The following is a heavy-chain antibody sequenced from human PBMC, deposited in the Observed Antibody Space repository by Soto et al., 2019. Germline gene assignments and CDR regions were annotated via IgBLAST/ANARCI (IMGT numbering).Heavy chain of an antibody. Sequence: GGSLRLSCAASWFTFSCCAMSWVRQAPGKGLEWVSTISGDTTYTYYADSVKGRFTISRDNSRNVLFLQMNSLRAEDTALYYCAKWGYSDSARFNVFWGQGALVTVSS. CDR2: ISGDTTYT. J-gene: IGHJ4*02. CDR3: AKWGYSDSARFNVF. D-gene: IGHD3-10*01. V-gene: IGHV3-23*01. CDR1: WFTFSCCA.